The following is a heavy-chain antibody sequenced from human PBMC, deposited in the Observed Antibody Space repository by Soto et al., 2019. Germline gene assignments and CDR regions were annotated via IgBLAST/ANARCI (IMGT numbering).Heavy chain of an antibody. CDR2: INPNSGGT. V-gene: IGHV1-2*02. CDR3: AREPATAKPEGVDF. J-gene: IGHJ4*02. CDR1: GYTFSDYY. Sequence: ASVKASCKASGYTFSDYYIHWVRQAPGQGLEWMGWINPNSGGTKYAPKFQGGVTMTRDTSITTAYMELSRLRSGDTAVYYCAREPATAKPEGVDFWGQGTLVTVSS. D-gene: IGHD1-1*01.